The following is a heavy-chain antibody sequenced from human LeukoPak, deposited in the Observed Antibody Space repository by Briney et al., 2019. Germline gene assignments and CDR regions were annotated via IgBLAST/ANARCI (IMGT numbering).Heavy chain of an antibody. CDR1: GYTLINYG. Sequence: SVKVSCKASGYTLINYGISWVRQAPGQGLEWMGGIIPIFGTANYAQKFQGRVTITTDESTSTAYMELSSLRSEDTAVYYCASLRTGTNNWFDPWGQGTLVTVSS. D-gene: IGHD1-1*01. CDR2: IIPIFGTA. CDR3: ASLRTGTNNWFDP. V-gene: IGHV1-69*05. J-gene: IGHJ5*02.